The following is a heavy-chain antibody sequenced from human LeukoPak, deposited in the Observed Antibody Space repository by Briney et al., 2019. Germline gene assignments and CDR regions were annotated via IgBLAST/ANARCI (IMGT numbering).Heavy chain of an antibody. V-gene: IGHV3-20*04. J-gene: IGHJ4*02. CDR1: GFTFDDYG. CDR3: ARDVRPGDDSSGYYYHRGGLDY. D-gene: IGHD3-22*01. Sequence: GGSLRLSCAASGFTFDDYGMSWVRQAPGKGLEWVSGINWNGGSTGYADSVKGRFTISRDNAKNSLYLQMNSLRAEDTALYYCARDVRPGDDSSGYYYHRGGLDYWGQGTLVTVSS. CDR2: INWNGGST.